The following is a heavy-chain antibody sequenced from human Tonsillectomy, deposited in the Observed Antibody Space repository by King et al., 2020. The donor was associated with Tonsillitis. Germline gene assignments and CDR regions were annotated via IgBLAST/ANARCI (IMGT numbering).Heavy chain of an antibody. J-gene: IGHJ6*02. D-gene: IGHD5-18*01. Sequence: VQLVESGAEVKNPGSSVKVSRKASGGTFSSYAISWVRQAPGQGLEWMGRIIPIFGTANYAQKFQGRVTITADESTSTAYMELSSLRSEDTAVYYCARDLVSVGKGIQLYYGMDVWGQGTTVTVSS. CDR2: IIPIFGTA. CDR3: ARDLVSVGKGIQLYYGMDV. V-gene: IGHV1-69*18. CDR1: GGTFSSYA.